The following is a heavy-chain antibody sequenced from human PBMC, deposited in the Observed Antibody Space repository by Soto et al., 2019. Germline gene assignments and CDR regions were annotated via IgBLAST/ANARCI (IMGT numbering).Heavy chain of an antibody. CDR3: AREGGKQYDYFFGLDV. D-gene: IGHD1-1*01. J-gene: IGHJ6*02. V-gene: IGHV3-11*06. Sequence: PVESPILSCAASGFSFSDNYMSLLRQAPGKGLEFVSYIGSSSSYTSYADSVKGRFTISRDNAKNSLYLQMNNLRAEDTAVYYCAREGGKQYDYFFGLDVWGQGTTGTVAS. CDR2: IGSSSSYT. CDR1: GFSFSDNY.